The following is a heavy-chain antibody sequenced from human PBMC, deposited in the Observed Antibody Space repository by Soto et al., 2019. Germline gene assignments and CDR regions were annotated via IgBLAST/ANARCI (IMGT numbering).Heavy chain of an antibody. CDR3: AKVAPFILGSPV. Sequence: EVNLLESGGASVHPGGSLRLSCTASGFDFSGSEMNWFRQSPGKGLEWVAYITGSGGVMFHADSVKGRFSISRDNAKNSLFLEMSDLTAADTGVYYCAKVAPFILGSPVWGQGTLVTVSS. J-gene: IGHJ4*02. V-gene: IGHV3-48*03. D-gene: IGHD2-21*01. CDR1: GFDFSGSE. CDR2: ITGSGGVM.